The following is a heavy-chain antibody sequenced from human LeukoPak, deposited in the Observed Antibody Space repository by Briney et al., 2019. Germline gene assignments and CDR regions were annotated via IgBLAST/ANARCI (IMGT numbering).Heavy chain of an antibody. J-gene: IGHJ4*02. V-gene: IGHV3-30*10. CDR1: GFSFSTYA. CDR2: ISYDGSIT. D-gene: IGHD1-26*01. Sequence: GGALRLSCAASGFSFSTYAMHWVRQAPGKGLEWGAVISYDGSITYYTDSVKGRFTISRDNSKNTLHLQMNSLRDEDTAVYYCARDPIAGAPDYFDFWGQGTLVTVSS. CDR3: ARDPIAGAPDYFDF.